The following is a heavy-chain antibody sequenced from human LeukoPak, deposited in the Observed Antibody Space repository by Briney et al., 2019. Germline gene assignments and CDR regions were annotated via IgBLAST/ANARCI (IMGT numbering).Heavy chain of an antibody. V-gene: IGHV4-34*01. J-gene: IGHJ4*02. D-gene: IGHD6-13*01. CDR3: ARDPIAAAGTPPHY. CDR1: GGSISSYY. Sequence: PSETLSLTCTVSGGSISSYYWSWIRQPPGKGLEWIGEINHSGSTNYNPSLKSRVTISVDTSKNQFSLKLSSVTAADTAVYYCARDPIAAAGTPPHYWGQGTLVTVSS. CDR2: INHSGST.